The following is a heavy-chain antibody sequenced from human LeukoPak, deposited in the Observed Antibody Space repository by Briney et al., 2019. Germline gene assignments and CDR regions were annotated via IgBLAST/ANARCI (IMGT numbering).Heavy chain of an antibody. CDR2: ISGSGDST. D-gene: IGHD5-18*01. J-gene: IGHJ4*02. CDR1: GFTFSSYA. Sequence: GGSLRLSCAASGFTFSSYAMSWVRQAPGKGLEWVPAISGSGDSTYYADSVKGRFTISRDNSKNTLYLQMNSLRAEDTAVYYCAREAKYSYGEYWGQGTLVTVSS. CDR3: AREAKYSYGEY. V-gene: IGHV3-23*01.